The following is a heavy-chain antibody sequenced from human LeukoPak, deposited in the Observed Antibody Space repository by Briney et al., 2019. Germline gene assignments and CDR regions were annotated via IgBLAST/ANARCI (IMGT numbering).Heavy chain of an antibody. D-gene: IGHD3-16*01. Sequence: GGSLRLSCAASGFTFSSYSMNWVRQAPGKGLEWVSYISSSSSTIYYADSVKGRFTISRDNAKNSLYLQMNSLRDEDTAVYYCAKNLSFGPDYWAREPWSPSPQ. J-gene: IGHJ4*02. CDR2: ISSSSSTI. CDR3: AKNLSFGPDY. CDR1: GFTFSSYS. V-gene: IGHV3-48*02.